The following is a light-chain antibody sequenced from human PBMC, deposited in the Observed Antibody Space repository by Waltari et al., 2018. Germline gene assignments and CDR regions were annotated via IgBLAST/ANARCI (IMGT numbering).Light chain of an antibody. Sequence: QSVLTQPPSVSGAPGQRVTISCTGSSSNIGAGYDVHWYQQFPGTAPKLLIYGNSNRPSGVPDRFSGSKSGPSASLAITGLQAEDEADYYCQSYDSSLSGPVVFGGGTKLTVL. CDR2: GNS. CDR1: SSNIGAGYD. V-gene: IGLV1-40*01. J-gene: IGLJ2*01. CDR3: QSYDSSLSGPVV.